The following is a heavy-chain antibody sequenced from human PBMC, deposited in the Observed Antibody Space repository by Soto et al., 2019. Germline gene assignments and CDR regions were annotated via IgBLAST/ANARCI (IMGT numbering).Heavy chain of an antibody. CDR1: GGSISSSSYY. CDR3: ARHGCSGGSCYSVWFDP. D-gene: IGHD2-15*01. V-gene: IGHV4-39*01. Sequence: SETLSLTCTVSGGSISSSSYYWGWIRQPPGKGLEWIGSIYYSGSTYYNPSLKSRVTISVDTSKNQFSLKLSSVTAADTAVYYCARHGCSGGSCYSVWFDPWGQGTLVTVSS. CDR2: IYYSGST. J-gene: IGHJ5*02.